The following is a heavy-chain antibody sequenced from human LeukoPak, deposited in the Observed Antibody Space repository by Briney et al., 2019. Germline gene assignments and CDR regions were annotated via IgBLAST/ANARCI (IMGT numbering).Heavy chain of an antibody. J-gene: IGHJ3*02. CDR3: TREGYSSGHAGSFDI. CDR2: ISHDGGNK. CDR1: GFTFSNSI. V-gene: IGHV3-30*03. Sequence: GGSLRLSCAASGFTFSNSIFHWVRQAPGKGLEWVALISHDGGNKQYADSVKGRFTISRDDSERTVYLDVDSLRTEDTAIFYCTREGYSSGHAGSFDIWGQGTMVTVSS. D-gene: IGHD3-22*01.